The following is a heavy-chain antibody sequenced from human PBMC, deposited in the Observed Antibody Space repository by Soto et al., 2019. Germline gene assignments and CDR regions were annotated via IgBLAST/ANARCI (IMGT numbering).Heavy chain of an antibody. Sequence: SETLSLTCAVYGGSFSGYYWSWIRQPPGKGPEWIGEINHSGSTNYNPSLKSRVTISVDTSKNQFSLKLSSVTAADTAVYYCAGDYSSSSPHFDPWGQGTLVTVSS. CDR3: AGDYSSSSPHFDP. J-gene: IGHJ5*02. D-gene: IGHD6-6*01. V-gene: IGHV4-34*01. CDR2: INHSGST. CDR1: GGSFSGYY.